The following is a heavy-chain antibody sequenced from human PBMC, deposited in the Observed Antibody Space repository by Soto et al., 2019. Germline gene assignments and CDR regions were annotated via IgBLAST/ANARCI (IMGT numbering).Heavy chain of an antibody. CDR1: GFTFSDYC. V-gene: IGHV3-11*05. CDR3: ARETAHCRGSACPPPDSLNW. D-gene: IGHD2-21*02. CDR2: STSYSAFT. J-gene: IGHJ4*02. Sequence: QVQLVESGGGLVKPGGSLRLSCAASGFTFSDYCMAWIRQTPGRGLEWVSFSTSYSAFTNYADSVKGRFTISRDNAKNSLYLQMSSPRVDDTAVYYCARETAHCRGSACPPPDSLNWWGQGTLVTVSS.